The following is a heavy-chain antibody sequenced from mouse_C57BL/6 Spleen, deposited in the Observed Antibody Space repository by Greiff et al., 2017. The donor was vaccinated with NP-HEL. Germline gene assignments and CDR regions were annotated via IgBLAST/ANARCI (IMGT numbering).Heavy chain of an antibody. V-gene: IGHV1-81*01. D-gene: IGHD1-1*01. CDR3: ARDYYGSSSYYAMDY. CDR1: GYTFTSYG. Sequence: QVQLQQSGAELARPGASVKLSCKASGYTFTSYGISWVKQRTGQGLEWIGEIYPRSGNTYYNEKFKGKATLTADKSSSTAYMELRSLTSEDSAVYFCARDYYGSSSYYAMDYWGQRTSVTVSS. J-gene: IGHJ4*01. CDR2: IYPRSGNT.